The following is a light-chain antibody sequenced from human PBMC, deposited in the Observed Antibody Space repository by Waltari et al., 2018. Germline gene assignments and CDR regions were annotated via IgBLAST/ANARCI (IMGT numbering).Light chain of an antibody. CDR3: VLYMGSLWV. V-gene: IGLV8-61*01. CDR2: STS. J-gene: IGLJ3*02. CDR1: SGPVSTISY. Sequence: QTVVTQEPSFSVSPGGTVTLTCGLSSGPVSTISYPSWYQQTPGQAPRTLIYSTSTRSSGVPDRFSGSILGSKAALTITGAQADDESDYYCVLYMGSLWVFGGGTKLTVL.